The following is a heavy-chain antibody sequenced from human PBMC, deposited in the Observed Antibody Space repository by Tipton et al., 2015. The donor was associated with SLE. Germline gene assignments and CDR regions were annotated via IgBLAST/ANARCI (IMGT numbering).Heavy chain of an antibody. V-gene: IGHV4-30-2*01. J-gene: IGHJ4*02. CDR3: ARRKAVAVIDY. Sequence: TLSLTCAVSGGSFSSDGFSWSWIRQPPGKGLEWIGNIHHTGSTYYNPSLKGRVTISLDTSKNQFSLNLSSVTAADTAVYYCARRKAVAVIDYWGQGTLVTVSS. CDR1: GGSFSSDGFS. D-gene: IGHD6-19*01. CDR2: IHHTGST.